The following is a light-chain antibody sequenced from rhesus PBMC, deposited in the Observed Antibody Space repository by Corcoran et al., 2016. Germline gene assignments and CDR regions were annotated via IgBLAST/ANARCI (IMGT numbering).Light chain of an antibody. CDR3: LQGYTTPYS. J-gene: IGKJ2*01. Sequence: DIQMTQSPSSLSASVGDRVTITCRASQGISDFLSWYQQKPGQVPKRLIYAASSLESGVPSRFSGSGSGTEFTLTISSLQPEDFAAYYCLQGYTTPYSFGQGTKVEIK. CDR2: AAS. CDR1: QGISDF. V-gene: IGKV1-36*02.